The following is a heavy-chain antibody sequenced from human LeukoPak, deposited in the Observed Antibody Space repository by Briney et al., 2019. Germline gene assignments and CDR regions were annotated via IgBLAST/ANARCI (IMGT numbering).Heavy chain of an antibody. J-gene: IGHJ4*02. D-gene: IGHD3-22*01. CDR3: ARDQVPYDSSGYYDY. V-gene: IGHV3-21*01. Sequence: GGSLRLSCAASGFTFSSYSMNWVRQAPGKGLEWVSSISSSSSYIYYADSVKGRFTISRDNAKNSLYLQMSSLRAEDTAVYYCARDQVPYDSSGYYDYWGQGTLVTVSS. CDR2: ISSSSSYI. CDR1: GFTFSSYS.